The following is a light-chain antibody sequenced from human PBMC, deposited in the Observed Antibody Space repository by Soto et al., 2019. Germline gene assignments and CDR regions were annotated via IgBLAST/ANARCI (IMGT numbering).Light chain of an antibody. CDR3: QQLNDYPLT. CDR2: VAS. CDR1: QGISNH. Sequence: DIQLTQSPSFLSASVGDRVTITCRASQGISNHLAWYQQNPGKAPKFLLYVASTLQSGVPSRFSGSGSGTEFTLTISSLQPEDFATYYCQQLNDYPLTFGGGTKVEIK. J-gene: IGKJ4*01. V-gene: IGKV1-9*01.